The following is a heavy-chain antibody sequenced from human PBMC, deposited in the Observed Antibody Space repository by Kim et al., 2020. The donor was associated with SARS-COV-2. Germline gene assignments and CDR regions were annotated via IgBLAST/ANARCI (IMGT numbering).Heavy chain of an antibody. CDR3: ARDRDGVTSGYGMDV. Sequence: AGYVQGRLTISRDNSANTLYMQMVSLRAGDTAVYYCARDRDGVTSGYGMDVWGQGTTVTVSS. J-gene: IGHJ6*02. D-gene: IGHD2-8*01. V-gene: IGHV3-30*01.